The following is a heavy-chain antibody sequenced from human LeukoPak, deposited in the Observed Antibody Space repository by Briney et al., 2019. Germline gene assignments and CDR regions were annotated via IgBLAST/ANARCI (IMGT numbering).Heavy chain of an antibody. CDR1: GFTFSSYW. CDR2: IKHDGSEK. CDR3: AKDSSIFGVF. Sequence: GGSLRLSCAASGFTFSSYWLSWVRQAPGKGLEWVANIKHDGSEKYYMDSVKGRFTISRDNAKNSLYLQMNSLRAEDTAVYYCAKDSSIFGVFWGQGTLVTVSS. D-gene: IGHD3-3*01. V-gene: IGHV3-7*01. J-gene: IGHJ4*02.